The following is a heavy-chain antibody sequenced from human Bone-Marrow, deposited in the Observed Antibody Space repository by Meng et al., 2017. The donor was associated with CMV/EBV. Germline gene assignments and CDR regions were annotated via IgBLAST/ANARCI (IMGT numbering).Heavy chain of an antibody. V-gene: IGHV3-33*08. CDR1: GFTFSRPW. CDR2: IWYDGRKK. CDR3: ARMGQQLVLGWFDP. Sequence: GESLKISCADSGFTFSRPWMHWVCQAPEKGLEWVAVIWYDGRKKYYADSVKGRFTISRDNSKNTLYLQMNNLRTEDTAVYYCARMGQQLVLGWFDPWGQGTLVTVSS. J-gene: IGHJ5*02. D-gene: IGHD6-13*01.